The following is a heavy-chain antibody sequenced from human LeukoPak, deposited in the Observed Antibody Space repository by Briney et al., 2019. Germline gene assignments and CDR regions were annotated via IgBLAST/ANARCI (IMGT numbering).Heavy chain of an antibody. CDR2: ISYDGSNE. D-gene: IGHD3-16*01. Sequence: PGGSLRLSCAASGFTFSTYAMHWVRQAPGKGLEWVATISYDGSNEHYPDSVKGRFTISRDNSKNTLYLQMNSLRAEDTAVYYCAKDWGNRFDYWGQGTLVTVSS. V-gene: IGHV3-30*04. CDR1: GFTFSTYA. CDR3: AKDWGNRFDY. J-gene: IGHJ4*02.